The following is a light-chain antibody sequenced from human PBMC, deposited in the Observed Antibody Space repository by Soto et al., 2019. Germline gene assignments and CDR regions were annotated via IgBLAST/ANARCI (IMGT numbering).Light chain of an antibody. Sequence: DIQMTQSPSTLSASVGDRVTITCRASQNIGTWLAWYQQKPGKAPNLLIYKASILQSGVPPSFTGGGSGTEFTLTISSLHPDDFATYYCQQYNSHASTFGQGTRLEIK. CDR2: KAS. CDR1: QNIGTW. V-gene: IGKV1-5*03. CDR3: QQYNSHAST. J-gene: IGKJ2*01.